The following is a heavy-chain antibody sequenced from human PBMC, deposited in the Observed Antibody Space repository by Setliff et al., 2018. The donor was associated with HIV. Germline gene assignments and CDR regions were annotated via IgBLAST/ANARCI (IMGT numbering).Heavy chain of an antibody. V-gene: IGHV4-39*01. CDR2: IYYSGTT. D-gene: IGHD6-19*01. CDR3: ARHKARRVAVAGISARPFYFDY. CDR1: GVSIGSSSYY. J-gene: IGHJ4*02. Sequence: SETLSLTCTVSGVSIGSSSYYWGWIRQPPGKGLEWIGSIYYSGTTYYNPSLKSRVTISVDTSKNQFSLKLSSVTAADTAVYYCARHKARRVAVAGISARPFYFDYWGQGALGTVS.